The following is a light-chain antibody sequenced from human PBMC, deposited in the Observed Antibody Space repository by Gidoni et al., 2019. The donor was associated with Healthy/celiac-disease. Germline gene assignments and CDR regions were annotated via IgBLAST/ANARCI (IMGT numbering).Light chain of an antibody. CDR3: QQYDNLLSLT. Sequence: DIQMTQSPSSLSASVGDRVTITCQASQDISNYLNWYQQKPGKAPKLLIYDASNLETVVPSRFSGSGSGTDFTFTISSLQPEDIATYYCQQYDNLLSLTFXGXTKVEIK. CDR2: DAS. CDR1: QDISNY. V-gene: IGKV1-33*01. J-gene: IGKJ4*01.